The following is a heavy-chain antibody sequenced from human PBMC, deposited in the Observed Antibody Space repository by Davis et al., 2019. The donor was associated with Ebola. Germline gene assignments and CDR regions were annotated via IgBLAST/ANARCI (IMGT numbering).Heavy chain of an antibody. CDR2: INPSGGST. J-gene: IGHJ6*02. CDR3: ARDRGTIFGVVIKEMDV. D-gene: IGHD3-3*01. CDR1: GYTFTSYY. V-gene: IGHV1-46*01. Sequence: ASVKVSCKASGYTFTSYYMHWVRQAPGQGLEWMGIINPSGGSTSYAQKFQGRVTMTRDTSISTAYMELSRLRSDDTAVYYCARDRGTIFGVVIKEMDVWGQGTTVTVSS.